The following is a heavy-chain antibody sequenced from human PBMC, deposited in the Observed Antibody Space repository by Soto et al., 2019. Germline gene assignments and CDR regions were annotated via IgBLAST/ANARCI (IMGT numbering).Heavy chain of an antibody. D-gene: IGHD6-19*01. J-gene: IGHJ4*02. CDR1: GFTFSSFA. V-gene: IGHV3-23*01. Sequence: ESGGGLVQPGGSLRLSCAASGFTFSSFAMGWVRQAPGKGLEWVSVINDSGGTTYYADSVKGRFTISRDNSKNTLFLQMNSLRAEDTALYYCAKDATRTSGWYYFDYWGQGALVTVSS. CDR3: AKDATRTSGWYYFDY. CDR2: INDSGGTT.